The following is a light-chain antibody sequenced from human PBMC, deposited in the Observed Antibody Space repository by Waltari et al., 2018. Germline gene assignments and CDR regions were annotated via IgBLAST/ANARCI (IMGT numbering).Light chain of an antibody. Sequence: DIVMTQSPLSLPVTPGEPVSISCRSSQSLLHSNGYNYLDWYLQKPGQSPQLLIYLGSNRASGVPDRFSGSGSGTDFTLKISRVEAEDVGVYYCMQALQTPTFGQGTKVEIK. CDR2: LGS. J-gene: IGKJ1*01. CDR3: MQALQTPT. CDR1: QSLLHSNGYNY. V-gene: IGKV2-28*01.